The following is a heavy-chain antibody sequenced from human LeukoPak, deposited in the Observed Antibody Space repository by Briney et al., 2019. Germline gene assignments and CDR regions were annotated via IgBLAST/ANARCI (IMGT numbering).Heavy chain of an antibody. CDR3: ARDRAYYYDSSGSDY. CDR2: ISAYNGNT. D-gene: IGHD3-22*01. V-gene: IGHV1-18*01. J-gene: IGHJ4*02. Sequence: GASVKVSCKASGYTFTSYGISWVRQAPGQGLVWMGWISAYNGNTNYAQKLQGRVTMATDTSTSTAYMELRSLRSDDTAVYYCARDRAYYYDSSGSDYWGQGTLVTVSS. CDR1: GYTFTSYG.